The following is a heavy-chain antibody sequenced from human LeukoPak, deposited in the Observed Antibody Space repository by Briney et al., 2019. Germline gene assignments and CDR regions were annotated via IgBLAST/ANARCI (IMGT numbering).Heavy chain of an antibody. CDR1: GYTLTELS. CDR2: FDPEDGET. V-gene: IGHV1-24*01. D-gene: IGHD1-26*01. J-gene: IGHJ4*02. Sequence: ASVKVSCKVSGYTLTELSMHWVRQAPGNGLEWMGGFDPEDGETIYAQKFQGRVTTTEDTSTDTAYMELSSLRSEDTAVYYCATRMSIVGATGRDWFDYWGQGTLVTVSS. CDR3: ATRMSIVGATGRDWFDY.